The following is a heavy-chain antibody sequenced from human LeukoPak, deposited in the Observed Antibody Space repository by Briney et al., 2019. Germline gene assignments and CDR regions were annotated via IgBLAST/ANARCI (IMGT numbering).Heavy chain of an antibody. CDR2: IYTSGST. D-gene: IGHD3-3*01. CDR1: GDSISNYY. V-gene: IGHV4-4*07. J-gene: IGHJ4*02. Sequence: SETLSLTCTVSGDSISNYYWSWIRQPAGKGLEWIGRIYTSGSTNYNPSLKSRVTMSVDTSKNQFSLKLSSVTAEDTAVYYCARDLTPYYDFWSGYLPSPLSDYWGQGTLVTVSS. CDR3: ARDLTPYYDFWSGYLPSPLSDY.